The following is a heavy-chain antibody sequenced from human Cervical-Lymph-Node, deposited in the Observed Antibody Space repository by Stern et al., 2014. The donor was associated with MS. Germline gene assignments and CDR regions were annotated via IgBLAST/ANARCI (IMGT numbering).Heavy chain of an antibody. CDR1: GGSISSSSYY. J-gene: IGHJ6*02. CDR2: IYYSGST. Sequence: QVQLQESGPGLVKPSETLSLTCTVSGGSISSSSYYWGWIRQPPGKGLEWIGSIYYSGSTYYNPSLKSRVTISVDTSKNQFSLKLGSVTAADTAVYYCARLQIAAAGPPYYYGMDVWGQGTTVTVSS. V-gene: IGHV4-39*01. CDR3: ARLQIAAAGPPYYYGMDV. D-gene: IGHD6-13*01.